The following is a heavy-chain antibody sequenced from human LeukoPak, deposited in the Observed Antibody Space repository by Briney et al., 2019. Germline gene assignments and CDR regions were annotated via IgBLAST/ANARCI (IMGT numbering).Heavy chain of an antibody. CDR3: ARGYSSSSSGYDY. Sequence: GGSLRLSCAASGFTFSNAWMNWVRQAPGKGLEWVSYISSSSSTIYYADSVKGRFTISRDNAKNSLYLQMNSLRAEDTAVYYCARGYSSSSSGYDYWGQGTLVTVSS. J-gene: IGHJ4*02. CDR2: ISSSSSTI. CDR1: GFTFSNAW. V-gene: IGHV3-48*01. D-gene: IGHD6-6*01.